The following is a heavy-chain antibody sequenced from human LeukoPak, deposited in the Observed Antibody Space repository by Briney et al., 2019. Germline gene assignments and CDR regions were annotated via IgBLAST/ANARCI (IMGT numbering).Heavy chain of an antibody. CDR3: ARFSGSGCYFDY. V-gene: IGHV1-46*01. Sequence: ASVKVSCKASGYTFISYYMHWVRQAPGQGLEWMGIINPSGGTTTYAQKFQGRVAMTRDTSTSTLYMELSSLRSEDTAVYYCARFSGSGCYFDYWGQGTLVTVSS. J-gene: IGHJ4*02. CDR2: INPSGGTT. D-gene: IGHD3-10*01. CDR1: GYTFISYY.